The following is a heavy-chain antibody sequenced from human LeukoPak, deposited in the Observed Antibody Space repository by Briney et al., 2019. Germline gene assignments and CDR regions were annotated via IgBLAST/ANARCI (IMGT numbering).Heavy chain of an antibody. D-gene: IGHD3-10*01. CDR3: ARDLLTMVRGVIINPLDY. CDR2: INPNSGGT. CDR1: GYRFSSYY. J-gene: IGHJ4*02. Sequence: ASVKVSCKASGYRFSSYYMIWVRQAPGQGLEWMGWINPNSGGTNYAQKFQGRVTMTRDTSISTAYMELSSLRSEDTAVYYCARDLLTMVRGVIINPLDYWGQGTLVTVSS. V-gene: IGHV1-2*02.